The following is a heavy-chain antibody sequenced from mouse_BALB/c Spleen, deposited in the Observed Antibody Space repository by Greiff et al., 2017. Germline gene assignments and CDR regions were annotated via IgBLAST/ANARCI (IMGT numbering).Heavy chain of an antibody. D-gene: IGHD2-3*01. CDR2: IWSGGST. V-gene: IGHV2-2*02. J-gene: IGHJ2*01. Sequence: GQLVESGPGLVQPSQSLSITCTVSGFSLTSYGVHWVRQSPGKGLEWLGVIWSGGSTDYNAAFISRLSISKDNSKSQVFFKMNSLQANDTAIYYCARNGGDDGYFDYWGQGTTLTVSS. CDR3: ARNGGDDGYFDY. CDR1: GFSLTSYG.